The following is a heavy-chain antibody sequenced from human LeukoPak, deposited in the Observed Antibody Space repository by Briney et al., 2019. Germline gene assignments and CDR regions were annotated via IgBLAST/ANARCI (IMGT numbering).Heavy chain of an antibody. V-gene: IGHV1-18*01. CDR3: ARVGLGYYDSSGYYGY. CDR2: ISAYNGNT. CDR1: GYTFTSYG. J-gene: IGHJ4*02. Sequence: ASVKVSCKASGYTFTSYGISWVRQAPGQGLEWMGWISAYNGNTNYAQKLQGRVTMTTDTSASTAYMELRSLRSDDTAVYYCARVGLGYYDSSGYYGYWGQGTLVTVSS. D-gene: IGHD3-22*01.